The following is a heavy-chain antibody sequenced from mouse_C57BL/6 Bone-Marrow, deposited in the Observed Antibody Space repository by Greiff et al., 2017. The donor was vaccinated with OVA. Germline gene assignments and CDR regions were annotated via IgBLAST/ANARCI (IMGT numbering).Heavy chain of an antibody. CDR2: IYPSDSET. J-gene: IGHJ4*01. D-gene: IGHD1-1*02. CDR3: AVLSLLIDAMDY. CDR1: GYTFTSYW. Sequence: QVQLQQPGAELVRPGSSVKLSCKASGYTFTSYWMDWVKQRPGQGLEWIGNIYPSDSETHYNQKFKDKATLTVDKSSSTAYMQLSSLTSEDSAVYYYAVLSLLIDAMDYWGQGTSVTVSA. V-gene: IGHV1-61*01.